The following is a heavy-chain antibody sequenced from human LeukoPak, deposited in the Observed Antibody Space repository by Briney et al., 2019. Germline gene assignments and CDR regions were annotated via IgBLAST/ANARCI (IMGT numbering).Heavy chain of an antibody. CDR1: GFTFSSYG. V-gene: IGHV3-30*02. CDR2: IRYDGSNT. CDR3: AQGNVDTAMADY. J-gene: IGHJ4*02. Sequence: GGSLRLSCAASGFTFSSYGMHWVRQAPGKGLEWVAFIRYDGSNTYYADSVKGRFTISRDNSKNTLYLQMNSLRAEDTAVYYCAQGNVDTAMADYWGQGTLVTVSS. D-gene: IGHD5-18*01.